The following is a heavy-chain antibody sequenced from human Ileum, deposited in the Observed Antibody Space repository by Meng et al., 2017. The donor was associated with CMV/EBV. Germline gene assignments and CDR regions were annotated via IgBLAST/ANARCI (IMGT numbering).Heavy chain of an antibody. Sequence: GESLKISCAASGFTFSTYGMHWVRQAPGKGLEWVAFIHYDGSNKYYTDSVKGRFTISRDNSKNTLYLQMNSLRAEDTAVYYCAKDPHGDYVGAWWFDPWGQGTLVTVSS. D-gene: IGHD4-17*01. V-gene: IGHV3-30*02. CDR1: GFTFSTYG. CDR3: AKDPHGDYVGAWWFDP. CDR2: IHYDGSNK. J-gene: IGHJ5*02.